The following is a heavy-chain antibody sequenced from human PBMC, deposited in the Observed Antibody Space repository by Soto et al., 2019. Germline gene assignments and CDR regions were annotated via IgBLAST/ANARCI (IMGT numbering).Heavy chain of an antibody. V-gene: IGHV3-7*01. CDR1: GFAFNRYY. Sequence: GGSLRLSCAASGFAFNRYYMSWVRHAPGKGLEWVATVDQDGSAKYYVDSVKGRFTISRDNAKNSLYVQMNSLRGEDTAVYYCARYCAYDSIYYCSSDRLDYWGQGTLVTVSS. CDR2: VDQDGSAK. J-gene: IGHJ4*02. D-gene: IGHD3-22*01. CDR3: ARYCAYDSIYYCSSDRLDY.